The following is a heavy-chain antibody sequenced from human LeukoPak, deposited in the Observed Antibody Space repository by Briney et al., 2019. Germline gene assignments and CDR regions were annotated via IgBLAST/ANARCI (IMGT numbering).Heavy chain of an antibody. CDR3: ARDRWIITTPNGRSMGPGFDP. D-gene: IGHD1-14*01. J-gene: IGHJ5*02. Sequence: PGGSLRLSCAASGFTFSNAWMSWVRQAPGKGLEWVGRIKSKTDGGTTDYAAPVKGRFTISRDNSKNTLYLQMNGLRAEDTAVYYCARDRWIITTPNGRSMGPGFDPWGQGTLVTVSS. CDR1: GFTFSNAW. V-gene: IGHV3-15*01. CDR2: IKSKTDGGTT.